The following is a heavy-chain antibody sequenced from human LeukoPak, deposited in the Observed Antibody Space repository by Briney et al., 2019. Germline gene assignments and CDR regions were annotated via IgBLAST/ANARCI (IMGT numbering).Heavy chain of an antibody. CDR2: IYYTGGT. CDR1: GGSISNYY. Sequence: SETLSLTCTVSGGSISNYYWGWIRQPPGKGLEWIGYIYYTGGTNYNPSLKSRVTIPIDTSKNQVSLRLNSVTAADTAVYYCAREGTSWDNWFDPWGQGTLVTVSS. D-gene: IGHD6-13*01. V-gene: IGHV4-59*01. CDR3: AREGTSWDNWFDP. J-gene: IGHJ5*02.